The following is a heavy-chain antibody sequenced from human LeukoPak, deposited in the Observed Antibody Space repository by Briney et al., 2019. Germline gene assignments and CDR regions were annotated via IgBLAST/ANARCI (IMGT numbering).Heavy chain of an antibody. V-gene: IGHV1-2*02. CDR2: INPNSGGT. J-gene: IGHJ4*02. D-gene: IGHD1-26*01. CDR1: GGTFSRYS. Sequence: ASVKVSCKASGGTFSRYSISWVRQAPGQGLEWMGWINPNSGGTNYAQKFQGRVTMTRDTSISTAYMELSRLRSDDTAVYYCARENSGSYADYWGQGTLVTVSS. CDR3: ARENSGSYADY.